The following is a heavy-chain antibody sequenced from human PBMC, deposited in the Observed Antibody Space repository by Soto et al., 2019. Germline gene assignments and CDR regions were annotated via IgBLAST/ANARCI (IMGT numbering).Heavy chain of an antibody. D-gene: IGHD2-2*01. J-gene: IGHJ5*02. V-gene: IGHV3-43*01. CDR2: ISWDGGST. Sequence: GGSLRLSCSASGFTFDDYTMHWVRQAPGKGLEWVSLISWDGGSTYYADSVKGRFTISRDNSKNSLYLQMNSLRTEDTALYYCAKDTARAMRWGGLFDPWGQGTLVTVSS. CDR1: GFTFDDYT. CDR3: AKDTARAMRWGGLFDP.